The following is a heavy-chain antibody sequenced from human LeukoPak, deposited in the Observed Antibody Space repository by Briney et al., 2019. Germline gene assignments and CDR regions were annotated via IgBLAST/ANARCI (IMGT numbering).Heavy chain of an antibody. D-gene: IGHD5-12*01. Sequence: GESLKISCKGSGYSFTSYWIGWVRQMPGKGLEWMGIIYPGDSDTRYSPSFQGQVTISADKSISTSYLQWSSLKASDTAMYYCARVHGVATMSSSGPPFDYWGQGTLVTVSS. CDR2: IYPGDSDT. CDR1: GYSFTSYW. J-gene: IGHJ4*02. V-gene: IGHV5-51*01. CDR3: ARVHGVATMSSSGPPFDY.